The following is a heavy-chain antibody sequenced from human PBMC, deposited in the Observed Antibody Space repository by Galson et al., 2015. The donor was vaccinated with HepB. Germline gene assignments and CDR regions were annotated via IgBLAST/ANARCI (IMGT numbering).Heavy chain of an antibody. J-gene: IGHJ5*02. CDR3: LAFSWFDP. CDR1: GFTFSSYA. Sequence: SLRLSCAASGFTFSSYAMHWVRQAPGKGLEWVAVISYDGSNKYYADSVKGRFTISRDNSKNTLYLQMNSLRAEDTAVYYCLAFSWFDPWGQGTLVTVSS. CDR2: ISYDGSNK. V-gene: IGHV3-30-3*01.